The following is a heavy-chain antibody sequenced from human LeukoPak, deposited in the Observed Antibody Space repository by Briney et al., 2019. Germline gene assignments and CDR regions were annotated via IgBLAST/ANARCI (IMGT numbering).Heavy chain of an antibody. V-gene: IGHV3-15*01. CDR2: IKSKTAGETT. CDR3: TTGWWSSPFFDY. Sequence: GGSLRLSCTASGFTFTKAWMSWVRQAPGKGLEWVGRIKSKTAGETTDYAAPVNGRFTISRDDSKNTLYLQMNSLKTEDTAVYYCTTGWWSSPFFDYWCQGSLVTVSS. D-gene: IGHD1-26*01. CDR1: GFTFTKAW. J-gene: IGHJ4*02.